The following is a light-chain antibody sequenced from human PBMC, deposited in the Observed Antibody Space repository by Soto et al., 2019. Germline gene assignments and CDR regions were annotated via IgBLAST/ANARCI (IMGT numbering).Light chain of an antibody. CDR1: QSVSSN. CDR2: GAS. V-gene: IGKV3-15*01. J-gene: IGKJ4*01. CDR3: QQYKNWPPLT. Sequence: EIVLTQSPATLSLSPGERANISCRASQSVSSNLAWYQQKPCQAPRLLIYGASTRATGIPARFSGSGSGTEFTLTISSLQSEDFAVYYGQQYKNWPPLTFGGGTKVDIK.